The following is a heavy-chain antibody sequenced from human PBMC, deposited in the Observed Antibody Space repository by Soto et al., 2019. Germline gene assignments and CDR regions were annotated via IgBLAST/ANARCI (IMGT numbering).Heavy chain of an antibody. Sequence: LSLTCTVSGGSISSGDYFWSWLRQPPGKGLEWIGYIFYTGNTFYNPSLKSRVTISVDTSKNQFSLRLTSVTAADTAVYYCARDATKFDTSGYYYYFDYWGQGTLVTVSS. J-gene: IGHJ4*02. D-gene: IGHD3-22*01. CDR1: GGSISSGDYF. V-gene: IGHV4-30-4*01. CDR3: ARDATKFDTSGYYYYFDY. CDR2: IFYTGNT.